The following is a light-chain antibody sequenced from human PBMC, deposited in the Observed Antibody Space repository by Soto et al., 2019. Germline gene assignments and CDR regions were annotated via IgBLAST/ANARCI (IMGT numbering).Light chain of an antibody. Sequence: DIQMTQSPSTRSASVGDRVTITCRASQSISSWLAWYQQKPGKAPRLLIYDASYLERGVPSRFSGSGSGTEFTLTINDLQPDDLATYYCQQYNSFWTFGRGTKVDIK. CDR1: QSISSW. CDR3: QQYNSFWT. V-gene: IGKV1-5*01. CDR2: DAS. J-gene: IGKJ1*01.